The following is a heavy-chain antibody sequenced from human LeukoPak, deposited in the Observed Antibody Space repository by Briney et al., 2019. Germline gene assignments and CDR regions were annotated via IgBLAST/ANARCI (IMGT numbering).Heavy chain of an antibody. J-gene: IGHJ4*02. D-gene: IGHD3-22*01. V-gene: IGHV3-11*01. Sequence: GGSLRLSCAASGFTFSDYYMSWIRQAPGKGLEWVSYISSSGSTIYYADSVKGRFTISRDNAKNSLYLQMNSLRAEDTAVYYCANIGYYYDSSAPRDYWGQGTLVTVSS. CDR2: ISSSGSTI. CDR3: ANIGYYYDSSAPRDY. CDR1: GFTFSDYY.